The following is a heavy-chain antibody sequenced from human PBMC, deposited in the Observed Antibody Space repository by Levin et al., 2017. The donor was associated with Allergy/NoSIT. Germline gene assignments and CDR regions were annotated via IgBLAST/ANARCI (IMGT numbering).Heavy chain of an antibody. CDR3: ARRREDGDYQGGAFDI. J-gene: IGHJ3*02. V-gene: IGHV5-10-1*01. CDR2: IDPTDSDA. Sequence: RGESLKISCEGSGYTLSSYWITWVRQKPGKGLEWMGRIDPTDSDATYSPSLQGHVTFSADRSMNTVFLQWTSLRASDTAMYYCARRREDGDYQGGAFDIWGQGTFVTVSP. CDR1: GYTLSSYW. D-gene: IGHD4-17*01.